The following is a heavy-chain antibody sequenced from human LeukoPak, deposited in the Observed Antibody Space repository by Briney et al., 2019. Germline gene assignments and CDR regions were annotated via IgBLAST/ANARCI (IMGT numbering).Heavy chain of an antibody. CDR1: GDSITSSKW. CDR3: ASGSHAVTTHFDY. V-gene: IGHV4-4*02. J-gene: IGHJ4*02. D-gene: IGHD3-16*01. CDR2: IYHSGAT. Sequence: PSGTLSLTCAVSGDSITSSKWWSWVRQSPEKGLEWIGEIYHSGATNYNPSLKSRVTMSVGKSKNQFALNLSSVTAADTAVYYCASGSHAVTTHFDYWGQGTLVTVSS.